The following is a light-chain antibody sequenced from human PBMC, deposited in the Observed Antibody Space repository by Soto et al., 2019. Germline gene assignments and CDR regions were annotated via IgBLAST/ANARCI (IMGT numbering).Light chain of an antibody. CDR2: EDN. CDR1: SSDVGIYNL. J-gene: IGLJ3*02. V-gene: IGLV2-23*01. CDR3: CSYSTTSTLV. Sequence: QSALTQPASVSGSPGQSITISCTGTSSDVGIYNLVSWYQQHPGKAPKLVIYEDNKRPSGVSNRFSGSKSGNTASLTISGLQAEDEAAYYCCSYSTTSTLVFGGGTKLTVL.